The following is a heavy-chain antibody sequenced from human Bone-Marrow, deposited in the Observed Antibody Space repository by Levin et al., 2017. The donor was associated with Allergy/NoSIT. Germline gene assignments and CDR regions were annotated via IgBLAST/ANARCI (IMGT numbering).Heavy chain of an antibody. CDR1: GFMFHTSA. CDR2: ISGSGDMT. D-gene: IGHD6-19*01. Sequence: PGGSLRLSCTASGFMFHTSAMTWVRQAPGKGLVWVSAISGSGDMTSSADSVKGRFTVSRANSKNMLFLQMDSLRVDDAAVFDCAKGSSGWFQENDSWGQGTLVTVSS. CDR3: AKGSSGWFQENDS. V-gene: IGHV3-23*01. J-gene: IGHJ5*01.